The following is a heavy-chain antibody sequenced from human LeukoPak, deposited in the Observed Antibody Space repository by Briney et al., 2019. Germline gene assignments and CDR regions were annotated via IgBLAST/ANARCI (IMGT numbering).Heavy chain of an antibody. V-gene: IGHV5-10-1*01. CDR2: IDPSDSYT. Sequence: TSGASLQISCQGSGSIFSIYWISWVRQLSGKGLEWMGRIDPSDSYTDYSQPFQGHVTISADKSISTAYLQWSSLKASDTAMYYCARHLYGSGTSATFDIWGQGTMVSVSS. CDR1: GSIFSIYW. J-gene: IGHJ3*02. CDR3: ARHLYGSGTSATFDI. D-gene: IGHD3-10*01.